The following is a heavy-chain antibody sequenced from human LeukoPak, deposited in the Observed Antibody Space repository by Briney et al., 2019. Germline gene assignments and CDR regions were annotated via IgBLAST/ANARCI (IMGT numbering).Heavy chain of an antibody. CDR1: GGSISSSRYY. CDR3: ARHERDCSGGSCYSNWFDP. D-gene: IGHD2-15*01. V-gene: IGHV4-39*01. Sequence: SETLSLTCTVSGGSISSSRYYWGWIRQPPGKGLEWIGSIYYSGSTYYNPSLKSRVTISVDTSKNQFSLKLSSVTAADTAVYYCARHERDCSGGSCYSNWFDPWGQGTLVTVSS. J-gene: IGHJ5*02. CDR2: IYYSGST.